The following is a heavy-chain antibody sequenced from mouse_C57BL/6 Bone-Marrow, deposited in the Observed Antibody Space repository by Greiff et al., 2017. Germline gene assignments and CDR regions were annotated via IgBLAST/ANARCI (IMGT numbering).Heavy chain of an antibody. CDR1: GYTFTNYW. V-gene: IGHV1-63*01. CDR3: ARSKYYAMDY. Sequence: ESGAELVRPGTSVKMSCKASGYTFTNYWIGWAKQRPGHVLEWIGDIYPGGGYTNYNEKFKGKATLTADKSSSTAYMQFSSLTSEDSAIYYCARSKYYAMDYWGQGTSVTVSS. J-gene: IGHJ4*01. CDR2: IYPGGGYT.